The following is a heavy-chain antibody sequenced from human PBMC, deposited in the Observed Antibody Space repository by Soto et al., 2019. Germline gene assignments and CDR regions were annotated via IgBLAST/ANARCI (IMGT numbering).Heavy chain of an antibody. V-gene: IGHV1-18*01. D-gene: IGHD2-15*01. J-gene: IGHJ4*02. CDR2: TSAYNGNT. CDR1: GYTFTSYG. Sequence: ASVKVSCKASGYTFTSYGVSWVRQAPGQGLEWMGWTSAYNGNTNYAQKLQGRVTMTTDTSKNQFSLQLDSVTPEDTAVYYCARERAVTRFDYWGQGTLVTVSS. CDR3: ARERAVTRFDY.